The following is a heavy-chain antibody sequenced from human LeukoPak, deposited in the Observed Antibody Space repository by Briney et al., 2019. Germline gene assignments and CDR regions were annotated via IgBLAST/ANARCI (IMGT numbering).Heavy chain of an antibody. Sequence: GGSLRLSCAASGFTFSSYWMSWVRQAPGKGLEWVANIKQDGSEKNYVDSVKGRFTISRDNAKNSLFLQMNSLRGEDTAVYYCAKEGGTSRFDYWGQGTLVTVSS. CDR2: IKQDGSEK. D-gene: IGHD3/OR15-3a*01. J-gene: IGHJ4*02. CDR1: GFTFSSYW. V-gene: IGHV3-7*01. CDR3: AKEGGTSRFDY.